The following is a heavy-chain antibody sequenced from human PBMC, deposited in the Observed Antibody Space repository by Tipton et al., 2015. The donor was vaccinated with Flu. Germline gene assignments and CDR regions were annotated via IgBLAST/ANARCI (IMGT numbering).Heavy chain of an antibody. CDR1: GYSISSGYY. J-gene: IGHJ5*02. CDR3: ARAAYYDSSGYYSNWFDP. Sequence: TLSLTCTVSGYSISSGYYWGWIRQPPGKGLEWIGSIYHSGSTYYNPSLKSRVTISVDTSKNQFSLKLSSVTAADTAVYYCARAAYYDSSGYYSNWFDPWGQGTLVTVSS. CDR2: IYHSGST. V-gene: IGHV4-38-2*02. D-gene: IGHD3-22*01.